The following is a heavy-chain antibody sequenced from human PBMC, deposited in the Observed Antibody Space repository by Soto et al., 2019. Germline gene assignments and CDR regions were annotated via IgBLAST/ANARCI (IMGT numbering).Heavy chain of an antibody. J-gene: IGHJ3*01. Sequence: SQTLSLTCAISGDSVSSNSAAWNWIRQSPSRGLEWLGRTYYRSKWYSDYAVSVQGRITINPDISKNQFSLQLNSVTPEDTAIYYCARGAAGAFDFWGQGTMVTVSS. CDR2: TYYRSKWYS. CDR1: GDSVSSNSAA. CDR3: ARGAAGAFDF. V-gene: IGHV6-1*01.